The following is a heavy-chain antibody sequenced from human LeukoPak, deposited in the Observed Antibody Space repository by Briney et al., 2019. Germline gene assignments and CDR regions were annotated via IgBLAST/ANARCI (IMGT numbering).Heavy chain of an antibody. D-gene: IGHD4-23*01. CDR3: TRDGSGSYGGNRLFDY. CDR2: IRSKAYGGTT. V-gene: IGHV3-49*03. CDR1: GFTFGDYA. Sequence: SGGSLRLSCTASGFTFGDYAMSWFRQAPGKGLEWVGFIRSKAYGGTTEYAASVKGRFTISRDDSKSIAYLQMNSLKTEDTAVYYCTRDGSGSYGGNRLFDYWGQGTLVTVSS. J-gene: IGHJ4*02.